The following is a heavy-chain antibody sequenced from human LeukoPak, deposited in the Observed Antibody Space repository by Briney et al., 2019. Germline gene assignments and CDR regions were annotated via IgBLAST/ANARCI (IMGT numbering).Heavy chain of an antibody. V-gene: IGHV3-30*18. J-gene: IGHJ1*01. CDR3: AKHSTYGDSTFQH. D-gene: IGHD4-17*01. CDR1: GFTFSSYD. Sequence: SLRLSCAASGFTFSSYDMHWVRQAPGKGLEGVAVISYDGSNKYYADSVKGRFTISRDNSKNTLYLQMNSLRAEDTAVYYCAKHSTYGDSTFQHWGQGTLVTVSS. CDR2: ISYDGSNK.